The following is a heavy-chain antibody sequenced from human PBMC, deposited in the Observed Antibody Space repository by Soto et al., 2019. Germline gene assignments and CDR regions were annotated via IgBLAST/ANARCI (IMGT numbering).Heavy chain of an antibody. V-gene: IGHV4-30-4*01. CDR2: IYYSGST. CDR1: GGSISSGDYY. J-gene: IGHJ4*02. CDR3: ARANGEGGYSGYDSNFDY. D-gene: IGHD5-12*01. Sequence: PSETLSLTCTVPGGSISSGDYYWSWIRQPPGKGLEWIGYIYYSGSTYYNPSLKSRVTISVDTSKNQFSLKLSSVTAADTAVYYCARANGEGGYSGYDSNFDYWGQGTLVTVSS.